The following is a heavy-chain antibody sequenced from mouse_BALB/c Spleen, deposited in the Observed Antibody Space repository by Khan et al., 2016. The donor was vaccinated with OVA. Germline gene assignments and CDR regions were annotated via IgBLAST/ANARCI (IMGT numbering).Heavy chain of an antibody. Sequence: VQLQQSGPELVKPGASVKISCKASGYTFTDYNMDWVRQSQGESLEWIGYIFPNTGGTGYNQKFKTKATLTVDSSSSTAYMELRSLTSDDSAVXYCARAGYGSFGYWGQGTLVTVSA. CDR2: IFPNTGGT. CDR3: ARAGYGSFGY. V-gene: IGHV1S29*02. J-gene: IGHJ3*01. CDR1: GYTFTDYN. D-gene: IGHD1-2*01.